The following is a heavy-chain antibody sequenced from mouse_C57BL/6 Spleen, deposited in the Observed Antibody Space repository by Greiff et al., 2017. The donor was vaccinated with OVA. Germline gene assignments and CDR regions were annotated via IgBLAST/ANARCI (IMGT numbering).Heavy chain of an antibody. J-gene: IGHJ1*03. CDR3: ARHDYNWYFDV. V-gene: IGHV5-9*01. CDR1: GFTFSSYT. D-gene: IGHD2-4*01. Sequence: EVKLVESGGGLVKPGGSLKLSCAASGFTFSSYTMSWVRQTPEKRLAWVATISGGGGNTYYPDSVKGRFTISRDNAKNTLYLQMSSLRSEDTALYYCARHDYNWYFDVWGTGTTVTVSS. CDR2: ISGGGGNT.